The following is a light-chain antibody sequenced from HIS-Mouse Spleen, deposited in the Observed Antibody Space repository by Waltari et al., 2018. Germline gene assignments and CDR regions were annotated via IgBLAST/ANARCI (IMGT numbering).Light chain of an antibody. J-gene: IGLJ3*02. CDR1: SSNIGSTY. CDR2: RNN. CDR3: AAWDDSLSGPWV. Sequence: QSVLTQPPSAPGTPGQRVTIPCSGSSSNIGSTYVYLDQQLPGTAPKPLIDRNNQRPSGVPDRFSGSKSGTSASLAISGLRSEDEADYYCAAWDDSLSGPWVFGGGTKLTVL. V-gene: IGLV1-47*01.